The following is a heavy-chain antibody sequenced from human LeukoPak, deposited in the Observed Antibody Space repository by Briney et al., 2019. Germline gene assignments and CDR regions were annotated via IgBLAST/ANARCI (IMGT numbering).Heavy chain of an antibody. Sequence: PSETLSLTCTVSGGSISSYYWSWIRQPPGKGLEWIGYIYYSGSTNYNPSLKSRVTISVDTSKNQFSLKLSSVTAADTAVYYCARATTPRYYGMDVWGQGTTVTVSS. D-gene: IGHD5-12*01. CDR1: GGSISSYY. V-gene: IGHV4-59*01. J-gene: IGHJ6*02. CDR3: ARATTPRYYGMDV. CDR2: IYYSGST.